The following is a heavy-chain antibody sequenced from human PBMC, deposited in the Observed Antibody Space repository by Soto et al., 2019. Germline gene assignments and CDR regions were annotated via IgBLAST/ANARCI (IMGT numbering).Heavy chain of an antibody. CDR1: GGTFSSYT. Sequence: GASVKVSCKASGGTFSSYTISWVRQAPGQGLEWMGRIIPILGIANYAQKFQGRVTITADKSTSTAYMELSSLRSEDTAVYYCARDPSPVTTVTNGKFDYWGQGTLVTVSS. CDR3: ARDPSPVTTVTNGKFDY. D-gene: IGHD4-17*01. CDR2: IIPILGIA. V-gene: IGHV1-69*04. J-gene: IGHJ4*02.